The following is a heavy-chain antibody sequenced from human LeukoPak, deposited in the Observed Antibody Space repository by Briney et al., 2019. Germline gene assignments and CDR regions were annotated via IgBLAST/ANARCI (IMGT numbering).Heavy chain of an antibody. V-gene: IGHV1-2*02. CDR1: GYTFTGYY. CDR2: INPNSGGT. Sequence: GASVKVSFKASGYTFTGYYMHWVRQAPGQGLEWMGWINPNSGGTNYAQKFQGRVTMTRDTSISTAYMELSRLRSDDTAVYYCARDSLEGDYYDSSGAFDIWGQGTMVTVSS. D-gene: IGHD3-22*01. J-gene: IGHJ3*02. CDR3: ARDSLEGDYYDSSGAFDI.